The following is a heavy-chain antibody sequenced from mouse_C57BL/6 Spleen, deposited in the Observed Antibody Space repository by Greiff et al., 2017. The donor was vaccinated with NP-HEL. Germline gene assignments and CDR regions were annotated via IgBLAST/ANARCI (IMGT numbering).Heavy chain of an antibody. J-gene: IGHJ3*01. Sequence: QVQLQQPGPELVKPGASVKISCKASGYEFSSSWMNWVKQRPGKGLEWIGRIYPGAGDTNYNGQFKGKAKLTADKSSSTAYMQLSSLTSEDSAVYFCAREVLRSCAHWGQGTLVTGSA. CDR2: IYPGAGDT. V-gene: IGHV1-82*01. CDR1: GYEFSSSW. CDR3: AREVLRSCAH. D-gene: IGHD1-1*01.